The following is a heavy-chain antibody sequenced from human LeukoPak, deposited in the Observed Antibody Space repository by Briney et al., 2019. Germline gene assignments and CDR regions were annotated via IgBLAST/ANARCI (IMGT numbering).Heavy chain of an antibody. V-gene: IGHV1-46*03. Sequence: ASVKVSCKASGYTFTSYYMHWVRQAPGQGLEWMGIINPSGGSTSYAQKFQGRVNMTRDTSTSTVYMELSSLRSEDTAVYYCAREPGGKGARGAFDIWGQGTMVTVSS. D-gene: IGHD1-26*01. CDR3: AREPGGKGARGAFDI. CDR1: GYTFTSYY. J-gene: IGHJ3*02. CDR2: INPSGGST.